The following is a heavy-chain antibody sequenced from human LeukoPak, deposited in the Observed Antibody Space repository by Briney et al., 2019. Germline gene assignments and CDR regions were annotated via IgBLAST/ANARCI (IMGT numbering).Heavy chain of an antibody. Sequence: PGGSLRLSCAASGFTFSSYWMSWVRQAPGKGLEWVAFIRYDGSNKYYADSVKGRFTISRDNSKNTLYLQMNSLRAEDTAVYYCAKDLYYGDYVFDYWGQGTLVTVSS. J-gene: IGHJ4*02. V-gene: IGHV3-30*02. D-gene: IGHD4-17*01. CDR3: AKDLYYGDYVFDY. CDR2: IRYDGSNK. CDR1: GFTFSSYW.